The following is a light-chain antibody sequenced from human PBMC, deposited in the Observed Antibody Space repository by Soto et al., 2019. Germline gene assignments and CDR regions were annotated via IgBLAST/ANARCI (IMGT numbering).Light chain of an antibody. J-gene: IGKJ1*01. Sequence: EIVWTQSPGTLSLSPGERATLSCRAIQSVSSSYLAWYQQKPGQAPRPLIYGASSRAIGIPDRFSGSGSGTDFTLTISRLEPEDFAVYYCQQYGSSPWTFGQGTKVEIK. V-gene: IGKV3-20*01. CDR1: QSVSSSY. CDR2: GAS. CDR3: QQYGSSPWT.